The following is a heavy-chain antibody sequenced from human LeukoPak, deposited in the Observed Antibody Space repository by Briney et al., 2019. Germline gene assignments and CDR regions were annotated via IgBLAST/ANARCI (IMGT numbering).Heavy chain of an antibody. Sequence: PGASVKVSCKASGYTFTSYYMHWVRQAPGQGLEWMGVINPSGGSTSYAQRFQGRVTMTRDTSTSTVYMELSSLRSEDTAVYYCARESCSGGSCYPAVPDAFDIWGQGTMVTVSS. CDR1: GYTFTSYY. CDR3: ARESCSGGSCYPAVPDAFDI. CDR2: INPSGGST. D-gene: IGHD2-15*01. V-gene: IGHV1-46*01. J-gene: IGHJ3*02.